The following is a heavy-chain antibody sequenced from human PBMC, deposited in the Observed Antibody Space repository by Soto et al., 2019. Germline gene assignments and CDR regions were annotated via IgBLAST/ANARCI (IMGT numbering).Heavy chain of an antibody. D-gene: IGHD3-10*01. J-gene: IGHJ4*02. CDR2: IWYDGSNK. V-gene: IGHV3-33*01. CDR3: ARDYLPFSNRYGSGLDY. CDR1: GFTFSSYG. Sequence: GGSLRLSCAASGFTFSSYGMHWVRQAPGKGLEWVAVIWYDGSNKYYADSVKGRFTISRDNSKNTLYLQMNSLRAEDTAVYYCARDYLPFSNRYGSGLDYWGQGTLVTVSS.